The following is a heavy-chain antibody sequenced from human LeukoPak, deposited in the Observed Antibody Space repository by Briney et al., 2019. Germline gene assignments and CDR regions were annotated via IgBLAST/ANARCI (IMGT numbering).Heavy chain of an antibody. J-gene: IGHJ4*02. Sequence: GGSLRLSCAASGFTFSSYAMSWVRQAPGKGLEWVSGISSSGGSTYYADSVKGRFTISRDNAKNSLYLQMNSLRVEDTAVYYCARTGRTSIDYWGQGTLVTVSS. CDR2: ISSSGGST. CDR1: GFTFSSYA. V-gene: IGHV3-23*01. CDR3: ARTGRTSIDY. D-gene: IGHD1-1*01.